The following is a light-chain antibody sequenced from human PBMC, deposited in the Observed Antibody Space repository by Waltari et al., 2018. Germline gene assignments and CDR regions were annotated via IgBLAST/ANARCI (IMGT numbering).Light chain of an antibody. J-gene: IGKJ4*01. CDR1: QHISSF. V-gene: IGKV3-11*01. Sequence: EIVLTQSPATLSLSPGERATLSCRASQHISSFLAWYQQKHGQSPRLLTYDAANRATGIPDSCSSGRSGTNFTLTIISREPEDFAVYFYQQHYNWLALTFGGGTTVEIK. CDR2: DAA. CDR3: QQHYNWLALT.